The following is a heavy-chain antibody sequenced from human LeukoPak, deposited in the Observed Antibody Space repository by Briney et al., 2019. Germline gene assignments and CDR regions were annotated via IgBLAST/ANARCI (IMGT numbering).Heavy chain of an antibody. CDR1: GFTFSSYS. CDR3: ARDGGIAARPKAFDI. Sequence: GGSLRLSCAASGFTFSSYSMNWVRQAPGKGLEWVSSISSSSSYIYYADSVKGRFTISRDNAKNSLYLQMNSLRAEDTAVYYCARDGGIAARPKAFDIWGQGTMVTVSS. D-gene: IGHD6-6*01. CDR2: ISSSSSYI. V-gene: IGHV3-21*01. J-gene: IGHJ3*02.